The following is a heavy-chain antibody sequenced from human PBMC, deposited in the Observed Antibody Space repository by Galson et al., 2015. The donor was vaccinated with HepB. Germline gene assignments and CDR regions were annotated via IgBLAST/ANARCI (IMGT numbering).Heavy chain of an antibody. J-gene: IGHJ4*02. CDR3: TTWNRNYDDY. V-gene: IGHV3-15*01. D-gene: IGHD1-14*01. CDR1: GFTFANAW. Sequence: SLRLSCAASGFTFANAWMTWVRQAPGKGLEWVGRIKSKTHGGTTDYAAPVKGTFTISRDDSKNTLYLQMNSLKTEDTAVYYCTTWNRNYDDYWGQGTLVTVSS. CDR2: IKSKTHGGTT.